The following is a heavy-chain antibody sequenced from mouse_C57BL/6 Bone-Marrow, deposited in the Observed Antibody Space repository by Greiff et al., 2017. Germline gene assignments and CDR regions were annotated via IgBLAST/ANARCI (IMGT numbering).Heavy chain of an antibody. Sequence: QVQLQQPGAELVKPGASVKLSCKASGYTFTSYWMHWVKQRPGRGLEWIGRIDPNSGGTKYNEKFKGKATLTVDKPSSTAYMQLSSLTSEDAAVYDCARWGLRHWYFDVWGTGTTVTVSS. D-gene: IGHD2-2*01. J-gene: IGHJ1*03. CDR1: GYTFTSYW. V-gene: IGHV1-72*01. CDR3: ARWGLRHWYFDV. CDR2: IDPNSGGT.